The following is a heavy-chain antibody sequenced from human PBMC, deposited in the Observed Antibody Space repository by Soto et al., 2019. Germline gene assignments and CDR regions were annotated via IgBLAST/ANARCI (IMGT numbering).Heavy chain of an antibody. Sequence: QVQLQESGPGLVKPSQTLSLTCTVSGGSISSGDYYWSWIHQPPGKGLEWIGYIYYSGSTYYNPSLKSRVTISVDTSKNQFSLKLSSVTAADTAVYYCAREDLGYCSGGSCSPFDYWGQGTLVTVSS. D-gene: IGHD2-15*01. V-gene: IGHV4-30-4*01. CDR1: GGSISSGDYY. CDR2: IYYSGST. CDR3: AREDLGYCSGGSCSPFDY. J-gene: IGHJ4*02.